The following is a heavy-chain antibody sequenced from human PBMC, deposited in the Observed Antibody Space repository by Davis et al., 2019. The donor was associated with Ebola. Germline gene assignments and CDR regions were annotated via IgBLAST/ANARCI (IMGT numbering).Heavy chain of an antibody. CDR3: ARHEAPLGWYFNL. CDR1: GGSIRSSGHY. D-gene: IGHD7-27*01. J-gene: IGHJ2*01. V-gene: IGHV4-39*01. Sequence: MPSETLSLTCTVSGGSIRSSGHYWGWIRQPPGKGLEWIGSIFYSGSTYYTPSLKSRVTLSVDTSKNQFSLKLSSVTAADTAVYYCARHEAPLGWYFNLWGRGTLVTVSS. CDR2: IFYSGST.